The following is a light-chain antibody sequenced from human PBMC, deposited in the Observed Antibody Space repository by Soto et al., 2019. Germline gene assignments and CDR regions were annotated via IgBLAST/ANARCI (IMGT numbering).Light chain of an antibody. Sequence: QSVLTQPASVSGSPGQSITISCTGTSSDVGSYNYVSWYQQHPGKAPKLMIYEVSNRPSGVSNRFSGSKSGNTASLTISGLQAVDEATYYCSSYTSSSPRVFGGGTQLTVL. CDR2: EVS. J-gene: IGLJ3*02. CDR3: SSYTSSSPRV. CDR1: SSDVGSYNY. V-gene: IGLV2-14*01.